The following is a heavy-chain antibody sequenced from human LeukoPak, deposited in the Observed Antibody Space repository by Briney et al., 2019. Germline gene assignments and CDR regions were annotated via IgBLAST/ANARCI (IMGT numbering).Heavy chain of an antibody. J-gene: IGHJ4*02. D-gene: IGHD6-13*01. CDR3: ARGPPAGPVDY. CDR2: ISSSSSTI. CDR1: GFTFSSYS. Sequence: GGSLRLSCAASGFTFSSYSMNWVRQAPGKGLEWVSYISSSSSTIYYADSVKGRFTISRDNAKNSLYLQMNSLRAEDTALYHCARGPPAGPVDYWGQGTLVTVSS. V-gene: IGHV3-48*04.